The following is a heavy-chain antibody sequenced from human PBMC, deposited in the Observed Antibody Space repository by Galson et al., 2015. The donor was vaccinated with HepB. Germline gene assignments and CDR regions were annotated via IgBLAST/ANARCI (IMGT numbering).Heavy chain of an antibody. CDR2: INPNSGGT. D-gene: IGHD3-22*01. V-gene: IGHV1-2*02. J-gene: IGHJ3*02. Sequence: SVKVSCKASGYTFTGYYMHWVRQAPGQGLEWMGWINPNSGGTNYAQKFQGRVTMTRDTSISTAYMELSRLRSDDTAVYYCARGLVFSGYYYDAFDIWGQGTMVTVSS. CDR1: GYTFTGYY. CDR3: ARGLVFSGYYYDAFDI.